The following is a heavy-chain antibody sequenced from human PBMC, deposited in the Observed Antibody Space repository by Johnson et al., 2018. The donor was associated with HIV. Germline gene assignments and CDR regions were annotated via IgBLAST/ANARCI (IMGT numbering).Heavy chain of an antibody. Sequence: VQLVESGGGVVQPGRSLRLSCAASGFTFSSYGMHWVRQAPGKGLEWVSVIYSGGSTYYADSVKGRFTISRDNSKNTLYLQMNSLRAEDTAVYYCARPSKREGIVVVPAAIWGQGTMVTVSS. J-gene: IGHJ3*02. CDR1: GFTFSSYG. D-gene: IGHD2-2*01. CDR3: ARPSKREGIVVVPAAI. V-gene: IGHV3-NL1*01. CDR2: IYSGGST.